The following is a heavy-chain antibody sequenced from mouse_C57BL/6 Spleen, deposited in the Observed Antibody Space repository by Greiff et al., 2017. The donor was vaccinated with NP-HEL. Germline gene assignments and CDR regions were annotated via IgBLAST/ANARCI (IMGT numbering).Heavy chain of an antibody. J-gene: IGHJ2*01. CDR2: INPSNGGT. Sequence: QVQLQQPGPELVKPGASVKLSCKASGYTFTSYWMHWVKQRPGQGLEWIGNINPSNGGTNYNEKFKSKATLTVDKSSSTAYMQLSSLTSEDSAVYYCARDLYDYEDCFDYWGQGTTLTVSS. CDR1: GYTFTSYW. V-gene: IGHV1-53*01. D-gene: IGHD2-4*01. CDR3: ARDLYDYEDCFDY.